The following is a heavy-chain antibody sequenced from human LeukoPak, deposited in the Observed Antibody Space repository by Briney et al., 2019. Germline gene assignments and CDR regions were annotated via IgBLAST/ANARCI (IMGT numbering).Heavy chain of an antibody. V-gene: IGHV1-8*02. CDR2: MNPNSGNT. CDR3: ASTTVTTTLRYYVHRGSMDV. CDR1: GYTFTSYG. J-gene: IGHJ6*02. Sequence: GSVKVSCKASGYTFTSYGISWVRQAPGQGLEWMGWMNPNSGNTGYAQKFQGRVTMTRNTSISTAYMELSSLRSEDTAVYYCASTTVTTTLRYYVHRGSMDVWGQGTTVTVSS. D-gene: IGHD4-17*01.